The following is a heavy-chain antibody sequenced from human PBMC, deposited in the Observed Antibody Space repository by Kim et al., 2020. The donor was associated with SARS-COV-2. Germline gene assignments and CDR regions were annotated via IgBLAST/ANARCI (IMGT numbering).Heavy chain of an antibody. D-gene: IGHD3-16*02. J-gene: IGHJ4*02. V-gene: IGHV4-39*01. CDR1: GGSISSSSYY. Sequence: SETLSLTCTVSGGSISSSSYYWGWIRQPPGKGLEWIGSIYYSGSTYYNPSLKSRVTISVDTSKNQFSLKLSSVTAADTAVYYCARHGDYDYVWGSYRSFDYWGQGTLVTVSS. CDR3: ARHGDYDYVWGSYRSFDY. CDR2: IYYSGST.